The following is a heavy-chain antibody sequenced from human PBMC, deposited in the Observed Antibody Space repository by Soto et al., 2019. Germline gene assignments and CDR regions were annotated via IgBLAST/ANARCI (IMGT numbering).Heavy chain of an antibody. CDR2: INAGNGNT. D-gene: IGHD5-18*01. V-gene: IGHV1-3*01. J-gene: IGHJ4*02. Sequence: SGAEVKKHGASVKVSCKASGYTFTSYAMHWVRQAPGQRLEWMGWINAGNGNTKYSQKFQGRVTITRDTSASTAYMELSSLRSEDTAVYYCARSPVIVYSYGLAVDYWGQGTLVTVSS. CDR3: ARSPVIVYSYGLAVDY. CDR1: GYTFTSYA.